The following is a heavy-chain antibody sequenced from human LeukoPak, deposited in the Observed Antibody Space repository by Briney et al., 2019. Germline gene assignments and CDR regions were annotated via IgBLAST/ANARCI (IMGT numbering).Heavy chain of an antibody. CDR3: ARAPKYSGYDY. V-gene: IGHV1-69*04. CDR2: IIPILGIA. CDR1: GGTFGSYA. J-gene: IGHJ4*02. Sequence: ASVKVSCKASGGTFGSYAISWVRQAPGQGLEWMGRIIPILGIANYAQKFQGRVTITADKSTSTAYMELSSLRSEDTAVYYCARAPKYSGYDYWGQGTLVTVSS. D-gene: IGHD5-12*01.